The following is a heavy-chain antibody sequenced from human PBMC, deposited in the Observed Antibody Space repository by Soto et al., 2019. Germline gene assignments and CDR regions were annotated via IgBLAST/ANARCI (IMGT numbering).Heavy chain of an antibody. CDR2: IVVGSGNT. CDR3: AAASGYNWNPIDD. V-gene: IGHV1-58*01. CDR1: GFTFTSSA. D-gene: IGHD1-20*01. Sequence: SVKVSCKASGFTFTSSAVQWVRQARGQRLEWIGWIVVGSGNTNYAQKFQERVTITRDMSTSTAYMELSSLRSEDTAVYYCAAASGYNWNPIDDWGQGTLVTVSS. J-gene: IGHJ4*02.